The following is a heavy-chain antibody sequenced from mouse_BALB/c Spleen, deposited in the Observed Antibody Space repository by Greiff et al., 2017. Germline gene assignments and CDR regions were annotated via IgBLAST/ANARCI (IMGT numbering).Heavy chain of an antibody. J-gene: IGHJ2*01. CDR3: ARENYGNLYYFDY. CDR1: GFSLTSYG. CDR2: IWAGGST. D-gene: IGHD2-1*01. V-gene: IGHV2-9*02. Sequence: QVQLVESGPGLVAPSQSLSITCTVSGFSLTSYGVHWVRQPPGKGLEWLGVIWAGGSTNYNSALMSRLSISKDNSKSQVFLKMNSLQTDDTAMYYCARENYGNLYYFDYWGQGTTLTVSS.